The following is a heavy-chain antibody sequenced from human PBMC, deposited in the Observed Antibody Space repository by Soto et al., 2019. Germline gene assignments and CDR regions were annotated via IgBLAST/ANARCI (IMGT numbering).Heavy chain of an antibody. CDR2: INAGNGNT. J-gene: IGHJ5*02. CDR3: ARVGYYGSGSLNWFDP. V-gene: IGHV1-3*01. D-gene: IGHD3-10*01. Sequence: GASVKVSCKASGYTFTSYAMHWVRQAPGQRLEWMGWINAGNGNTKYSQKFQGRVTITADESTSTAYMELSSLRSEDTAVYYCARVGYYGSGSLNWFDPWGQGTLVTVSS. CDR1: GYTFTSYA.